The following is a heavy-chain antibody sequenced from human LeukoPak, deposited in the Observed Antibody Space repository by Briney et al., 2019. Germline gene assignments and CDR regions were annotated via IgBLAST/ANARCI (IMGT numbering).Heavy chain of an antibody. CDR1: GFTFSSYT. V-gene: IGHV3-21*04. J-gene: IGHJ4*02. Sequence: GGSLRLSCAASGFTFSSYTMNWVRQAPGKGLEWVSSISSSSSYIYYADSVKGRFTISRDNAKNSLYLQMNSLRAEDTVVYYCARGKWELLLGPDYWGQGTLVTVSS. CDR2: ISSSSSYI. D-gene: IGHD1-26*01. CDR3: ARGKWELLLGPDY.